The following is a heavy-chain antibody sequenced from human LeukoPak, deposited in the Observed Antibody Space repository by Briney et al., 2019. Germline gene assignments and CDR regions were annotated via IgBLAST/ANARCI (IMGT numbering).Heavy chain of an antibody. Sequence: PVASVRISCKASGYYFNDFYMHWVRQAPGQGLEWMAWINPNSGGTKSAQKFQGRVTVTRDTSISTAFMELTSLTSDDTAVYYCARGGSLPSGELHPDDYWGQGVLVTVSS. CDR1: GYYFNDFY. V-gene: IGHV1-2*02. J-gene: IGHJ4*02. D-gene: IGHD3-10*01. CDR3: ARGGSLPSGELHPDDY. CDR2: INPNSGGT.